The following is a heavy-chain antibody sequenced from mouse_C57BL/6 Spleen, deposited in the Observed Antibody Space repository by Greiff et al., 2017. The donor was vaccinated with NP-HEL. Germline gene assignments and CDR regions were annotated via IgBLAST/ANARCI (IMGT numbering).Heavy chain of an antibody. V-gene: IGHV1-26*01. J-gene: IGHJ3*01. CDR1: GYTFTDYY. D-gene: IGHD2-4*01. CDR2: INPNNGGT. CDR3: ARGRYDYDAFAY. Sequence: VQLQQSGPELVKPGASVKISCKASGYTFTDYYMNWVKQSHGKSLEWIGDINPNNGGTSYNQKFKGKATLTVDKSSSTAYMELRSLTSEDSAVYYCARGRYDYDAFAYWGQGTLVTVSA.